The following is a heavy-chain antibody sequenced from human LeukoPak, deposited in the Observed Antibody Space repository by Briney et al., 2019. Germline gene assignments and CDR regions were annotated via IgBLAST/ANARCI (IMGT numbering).Heavy chain of an antibody. CDR2: INHSGST. J-gene: IGHJ6*04. D-gene: IGHD6-19*01. V-gene: IGHV4-34*01. Sequence: SETLSLTCAVYGGSFSGYYWSWIRQPPGKGLEWIGEINHSGSTNYNPSLKSRATISVDTSKNQFSLKLSSVTAADTAVYYCARKGYSSDGYYYYGMDVWGKGTTVTVSS. CDR1: GGSFSGYY. CDR3: ARKGYSSDGYYYYGMDV.